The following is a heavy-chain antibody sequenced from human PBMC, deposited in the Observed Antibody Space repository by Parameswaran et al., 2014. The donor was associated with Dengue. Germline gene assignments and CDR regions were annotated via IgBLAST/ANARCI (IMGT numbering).Heavy chain of an antibody. Sequence: WVRQAPGQGLEWMGIINPSGGSTSYAQKFQGRVTMTRDTSTSTVYMELSSLGSEDTAVFYCARIIAVPGRRAFDIWGQGTMVTVSS. CDR2: INPSGGST. J-gene: IGHJ3*02. D-gene: IGHD6-19*01. V-gene: IGHV1-46*01. CDR3: ARIIAVPGRRAFDI.